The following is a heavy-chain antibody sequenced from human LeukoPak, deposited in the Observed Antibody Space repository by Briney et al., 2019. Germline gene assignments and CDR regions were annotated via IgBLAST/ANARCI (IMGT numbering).Heavy chain of an antibody. CDR3: ERHVREYSSLAY. CDR2: IYYSGST. D-gene: IGHD6-6*01. Sequence: SESLSLTCTVSAPSIISYYWSWVRQPPGKGLEWVGYIYYSGSTNYNPSPKSRVTISVDTSKNQSSLKLRSMTAADAAVYYCERHVREYSSLAYWGQGTLVTVSS. V-gene: IGHV4-59*08. J-gene: IGHJ4*02. CDR1: APSIISYY.